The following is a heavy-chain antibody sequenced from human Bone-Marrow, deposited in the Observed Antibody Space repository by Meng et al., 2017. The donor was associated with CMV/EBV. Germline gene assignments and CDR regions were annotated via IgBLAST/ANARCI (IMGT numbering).Heavy chain of an antibody. CDR2: MSDSGNT. CDR1: GGSINSYY. CDR3: TTFGSRSDGMGV. D-gene: IGHD3-3*01. V-gene: IGHV4-59*01. Sequence: SETLSLTCTVSGGSINSYYWNWIRQPPGKGLEWIGYMSDSGNTNYSPALKSRVTISVGTSKNQFSLRLSSVTAADTAVYYCTTFGSRSDGMGVWGQGTTVTVSS. J-gene: IGHJ6*02.